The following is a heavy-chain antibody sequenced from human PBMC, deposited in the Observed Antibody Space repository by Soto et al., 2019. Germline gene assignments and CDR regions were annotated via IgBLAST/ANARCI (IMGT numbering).Heavy chain of an antibody. Sequence: SETLSLTCTVSGGSISSGGYYWSWIRQHPGKGLEWIGYIYYSGSTYYNPSLKSRVTISVDTSKNQFSLKLSSVTAADTAVYYCARERRDYGMDVWGQGTTVTVSS. CDR3: ARERRDYGMDV. CDR1: GGSISSGGYY. CDR2: IYYSGST. J-gene: IGHJ6*02. V-gene: IGHV4-31*03.